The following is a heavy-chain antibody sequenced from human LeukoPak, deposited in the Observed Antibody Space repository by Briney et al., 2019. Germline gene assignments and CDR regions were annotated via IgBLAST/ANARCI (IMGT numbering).Heavy chain of an antibody. CDR2: IYTSGTT. D-gene: IGHD3-9*01. CDR3: ARGVFSLTGYYDAFDI. J-gene: IGHJ3*02. Sequence: SETLSLTSTHSGFSLCSGNDYWTWIRQPAGKGLEWIGRIYTSGTTNYSPSLKSRVTISVAVSKNQSSLKLNSMTAADTAMYYCARGVFSLTGYYDAFDIWGQGTLVTVPS. CDR1: GFSLCSGNDY. V-gene: IGHV4-61*02.